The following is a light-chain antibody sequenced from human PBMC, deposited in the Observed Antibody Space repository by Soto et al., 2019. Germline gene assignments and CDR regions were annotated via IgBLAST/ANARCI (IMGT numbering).Light chain of an antibody. J-gene: IGKJ1*01. CDR3: PQYDSSPRT. CDR1: QSFTSTS. CDR2: GAS. V-gene: IGKV3-20*01. Sequence: EIVLTQSPGNLSLSPGERATLSCRASQSFTSTSLAWYQQKPGQAPRLLISGASRRAAGIPDRFSGSGSGTDFTLTISRLESEDIAVYYCPQYDSSPRTFGQGTRVEIK.